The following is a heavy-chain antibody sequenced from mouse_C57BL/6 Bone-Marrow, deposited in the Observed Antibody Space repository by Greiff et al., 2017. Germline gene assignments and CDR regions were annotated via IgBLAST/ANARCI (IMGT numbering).Heavy chain of an antibody. V-gene: IGHV1-5*01. D-gene: IGHD1-1*01. CDR2: IYPGNSDT. Sequence: QSGTVLARPGASVKMSCKTSGYTFTSYWMHWVKQRPGQGLEWRGAIYPGNSDTSYNQKFKGKAKLTAVTSASTAYMELSSLTNEDSAVYYCTTISYGPWYFDVWGTGTTVTVSS. J-gene: IGHJ1*03. CDR3: TTISYGPWYFDV. CDR1: GYTFTSYW.